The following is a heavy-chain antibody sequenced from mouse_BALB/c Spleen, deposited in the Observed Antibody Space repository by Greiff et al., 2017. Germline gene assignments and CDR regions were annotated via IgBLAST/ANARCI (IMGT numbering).Heavy chain of an antibody. J-gene: IGHJ2*01. CDR2: INSNGGST. V-gene: IGHV5-6-3*01. Sequence: DVKLVESGGGLVQPGGSLKLSCAASGFTFSSYGMSWVRQTPDKRLELVATINSNGGSTYYPDSVKGRFTISRDNAKNTLYLQMSSLKSEDTAMYYCAREGGNYGNAFDYWGQGTTLTVSS. CDR3: AREGGNYGNAFDY. D-gene: IGHD2-1*01. CDR1: GFTFSSYG.